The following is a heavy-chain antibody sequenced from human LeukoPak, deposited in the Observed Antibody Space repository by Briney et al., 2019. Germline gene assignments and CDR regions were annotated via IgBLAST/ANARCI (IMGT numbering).Heavy chain of an antibody. CDR1: AGTFSSYA. D-gene: IGHD4-17*01. Sequence: GASVKVSCKASAGTFSSYAISCVRQAPGRGLEWMGRIIPILGIANYAQKFQGRVTITADKSTSTAYMELSSLRSEDTAVYYCAIVDYGELNWFDPWGQGTLVTVSS. CDR3: AIVDYGELNWFDP. V-gene: IGHV1-69*04. CDR2: IIPILGIA. J-gene: IGHJ5*02.